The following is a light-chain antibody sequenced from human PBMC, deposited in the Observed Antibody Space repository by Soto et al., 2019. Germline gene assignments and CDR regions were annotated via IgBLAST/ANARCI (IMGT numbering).Light chain of an antibody. J-gene: IGLJ3*02. CDR3: YSAADNNQKV. CDR1: SSDIGSNT. V-gene: IGLV1-44*01. CDR2: RDN. Sequence: QSVLTQPPSASGTPGQRVTISCSGSSSDIGSNTVNWYQQLPGSAPKLLIYRDNQRPSGIPERFSGSSSGTTVTLTISGAQVEDEADYYCYSAADNNQKVFGGGTKLTVL.